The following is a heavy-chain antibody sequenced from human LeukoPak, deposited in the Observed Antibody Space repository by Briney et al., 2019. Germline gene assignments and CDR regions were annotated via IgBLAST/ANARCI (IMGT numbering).Heavy chain of an antibody. CDR1: GFTFSSYS. CDR2: ITSSSSYI. J-gene: IGHJ4*02. Sequence: GGSLRLSCAASGFTFSSYSMNWVRQAPGKGLEWVSSITSSSSYIYYADAVKGRFTISRGNTKNSLYLQMNSLRAEDTAVYYCARDGPGLSYYFDYWGQGTLVTVSS. D-gene: IGHD3/OR15-3a*01. CDR3: ARDGPGLSYYFDY. V-gene: IGHV3-21*01.